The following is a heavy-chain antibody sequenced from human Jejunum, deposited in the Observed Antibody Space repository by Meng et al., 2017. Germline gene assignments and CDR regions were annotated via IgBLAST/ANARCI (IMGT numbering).Heavy chain of an antibody. V-gene: IGHV4-61*02. CDR3: ARGLLVGSTGYYFDS. D-gene: IGHD1-26*01. CDR2: IYASGST. J-gene: IGHJ4*02. Sequence: SETLSLTCTVAGGSVSSGGSYWTWIRQPAGKGLEYIGRIYASGSTNYNPSLKSRVSTSVDMSKNQFSLNLTSVTAADTAVYSCARGLLVGSTGYYFDSWGQGTLVTVSS. CDR1: GGSVSSGGSY.